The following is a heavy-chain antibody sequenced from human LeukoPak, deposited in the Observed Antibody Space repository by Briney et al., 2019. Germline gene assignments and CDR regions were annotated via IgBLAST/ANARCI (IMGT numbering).Heavy chain of an antibody. V-gene: IGHV3-7*01. CDR1: GFTFSSYA. J-gene: IGHJ4*02. D-gene: IGHD6-6*01. Sequence: GGSLRLSCAASGFTFSSYAMHWVRQAPGKGLEWVANIKQDGSQKSYVDSVKGRFTISRDNANNLLYLQMNSPRAEDTAVYYCARESFAARWDWGQGTLVTVSS. CDR3: ARESFAARWD. CDR2: IKQDGSQK.